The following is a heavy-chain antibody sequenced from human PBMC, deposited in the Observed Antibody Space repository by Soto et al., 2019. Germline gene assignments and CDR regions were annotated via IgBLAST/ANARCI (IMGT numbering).Heavy chain of an antibody. CDR3: ARDLFRGIAAAGDNWFDP. CDR2: IYYRGST. J-gene: IGHJ5*02. Sequence: QVQLQESGPGLVKPSQTLSLTCTVSGGSISSGGYYWSWIRQHPGKGLEWIGYIYYRGSTYSNPSLKSRVTISVDTSKNQFSLKLSSVTAADTAVYYCARDLFRGIAAAGDNWFDPWGQGTLVPVSS. D-gene: IGHD6-13*01. CDR1: GGSISSGGYY. V-gene: IGHV4-31*03.